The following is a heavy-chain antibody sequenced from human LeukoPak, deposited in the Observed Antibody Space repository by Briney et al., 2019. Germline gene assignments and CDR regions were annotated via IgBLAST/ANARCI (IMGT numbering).Heavy chain of an antibody. CDR2: ISPDASRT. D-gene: IGHD3-22*01. V-gene: IGHV3-64*02. J-gene: IGHJ4*02. CDR3: AREDRGDYSY. Sequence: GGSLRLSCAASGFTFSSYSMHWVRQAPGNGLEPLSAISPDASRTYYADSVRGRFTIPRDNSKNTLYLQMGSLRPEDMAVYYCAREDRGDYSYWGQGTLVTVSS. CDR1: GFTFSSYS.